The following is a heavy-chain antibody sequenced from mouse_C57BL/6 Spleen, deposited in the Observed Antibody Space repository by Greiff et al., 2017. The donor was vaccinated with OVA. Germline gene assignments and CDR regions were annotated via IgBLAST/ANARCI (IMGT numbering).Heavy chain of an antibody. Sequence: EVMLVESGGGLVKPGGSLKLSCAASGFTFSSYAMSWVRQTPEKRLEWVATISDGGSYTYYPDNVKGRFPISRDNAKNNLYLQMGHLKSEDTAMYYCARDDYYGSSYGWYFDVWGTGTTVTVSS. D-gene: IGHD1-1*01. CDR1: GFTFSSYA. J-gene: IGHJ1*03. CDR2: ISDGGSYT. CDR3: ARDDYYGSSYGWYFDV. V-gene: IGHV5-4*01.